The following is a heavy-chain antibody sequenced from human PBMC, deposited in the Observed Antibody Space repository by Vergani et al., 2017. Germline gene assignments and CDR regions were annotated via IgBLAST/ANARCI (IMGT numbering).Heavy chain of an antibody. CDR2: INHSGST. Sequence: QVQLQQWGAGLLKPSETLSLTCAVYGGSFSGYYWSWIRQPPGKGLEWIGEINHSGSTNYNPSLKSRVTISVDTSTNQFSLKLSSVTAADTAVYYCARVAPKRGTSSTHTKYFDYWGQGTLVTVSS. J-gene: IGHJ4*02. D-gene: IGHD7-27*01. CDR3: ARVAPKRGTSSTHTKYFDY. CDR1: GGSFSGYY. V-gene: IGHV4-34*01.